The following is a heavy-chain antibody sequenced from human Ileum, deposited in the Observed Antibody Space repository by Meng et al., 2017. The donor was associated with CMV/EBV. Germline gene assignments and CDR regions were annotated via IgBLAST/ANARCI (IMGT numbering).Heavy chain of an antibody. D-gene: IGHD3-9*01. CDR3: ARSVLILTGYYKGGDAFDI. Sequence: ASVKVSCKASGYTFTSYYMHWVRQAPGQGLEWMGIINPSGGSTSYAQKFQGRVTMTRDTSTSTVYMELSSLRSEDTAVYYCARSVLILTGYYKGGDAFDIWGQGTMSPSPQ. V-gene: IGHV1-46*01. CDR2: INPSGGST. J-gene: IGHJ3*02. CDR1: GYTFTSYY.